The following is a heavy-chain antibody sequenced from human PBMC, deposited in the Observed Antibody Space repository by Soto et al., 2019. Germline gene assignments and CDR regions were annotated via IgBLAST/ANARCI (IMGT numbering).Heavy chain of an antibody. D-gene: IGHD6-13*01. CDR3: GRAAYSSIRYGHYVMAV. CDR2: INHSGST. Sequence: GKGLEWIGEINHSGSTNYNPSLKSRVTISVDTSKNQFSLKLSSVTAADTAVYYCGRAAYSSIRYGHYVMAVLGQRTTVT. V-gene: IGHV4-34*01. J-gene: IGHJ6*02.